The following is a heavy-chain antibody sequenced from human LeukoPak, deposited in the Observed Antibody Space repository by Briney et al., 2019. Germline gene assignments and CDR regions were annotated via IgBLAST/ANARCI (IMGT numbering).Heavy chain of an antibody. V-gene: IGHV3-23*01. D-gene: IGHD3-16*02. CDR1: GFTCSTYV. J-gene: IGHJ3*02. CDR2: ILHNGDST. Sequence: GVLRLSCAASGFTCSTYVMSWVRQAPGKGLEWLSLILHNGDSTYYADSVKGRFTISRDNSKNTLYLQMNSLRAEDTAVYYCARLSSFAFDIWGQGTMVTVSS. CDR3: ARLSSFAFDI.